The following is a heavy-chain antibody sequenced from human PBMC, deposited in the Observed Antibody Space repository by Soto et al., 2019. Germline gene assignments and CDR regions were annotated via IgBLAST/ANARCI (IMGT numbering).Heavy chain of an antibody. CDR1: GFTFSSYD. CDR3: TRGADGCDY. J-gene: IGHJ4*02. Sequence: EVQLAESGGGLVQPGGSLRLSCAASGFTFSSYDFHWVRQATGKGLEWVSGIGTAGDTYYAGSVKGRFIMSRENAKNSLYLPINSPRAGDTAVYYCTRGADGCDYWGQRTLVTVSS. V-gene: IGHV3-13*01. D-gene: IGHD3-16*01. CDR2: IGTAGDT.